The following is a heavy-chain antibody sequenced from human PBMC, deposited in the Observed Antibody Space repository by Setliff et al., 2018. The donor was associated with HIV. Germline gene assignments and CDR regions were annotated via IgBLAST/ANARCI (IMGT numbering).Heavy chain of an antibody. J-gene: IGHJ4*02. V-gene: IGHV3-30*02. D-gene: IGHD6-13*01. CDR1: GFTFSSYS. Sequence: GSLRLSCAASGFTFSSYSMNWVRQAPGKGLEWVAFIRYDGSNKYYADSVKGRFTISRDNSKNTLYLQMNSLRAEDTAVYYCAKTSSSSEYYFDYWGQGTLVTVSS. CDR3: AKTSSSSEYYFDY. CDR2: IRYDGSNK.